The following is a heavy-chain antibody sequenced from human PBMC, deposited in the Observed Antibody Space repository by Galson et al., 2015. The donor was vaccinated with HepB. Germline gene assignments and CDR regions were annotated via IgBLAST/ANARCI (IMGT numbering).Heavy chain of an antibody. CDR1: GGSVSDGAFY. Sequence: TLSLTCTVSGGSVSDGAFYWNWIRQRPGRGLEWIGYISFNGNTNYSPSLKSRPSISIDTSRDQFSLRLTSVTAADTAVYYCARGSLIATLPITWGQGIPVTVSS. CDR3: ARGSLIATLPIT. CDR2: ISFNGNT. J-gene: IGHJ4*02. V-gene: IGHV4-31*03. D-gene: IGHD6-6*01.